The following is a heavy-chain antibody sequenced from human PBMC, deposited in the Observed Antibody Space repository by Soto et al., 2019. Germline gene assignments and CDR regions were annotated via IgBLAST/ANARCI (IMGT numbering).Heavy chain of an antibody. CDR2: INHSGST. J-gene: IGHJ6*02. Sequence: TLSLTCAVYGGPFSGYYWSWIRQPPGKGLEWIGEINHSGSTNYNPSLKSRVTISVDTSKNQFSLKLSSVTAADTAVYYCARTKIPLEGGKAPLYGMDVWGQGTTVTVSS. D-gene: IGHD1-1*01. CDR3: ARTKIPLEGGKAPLYGMDV. V-gene: IGHV4-34*01. CDR1: GGPFSGYY.